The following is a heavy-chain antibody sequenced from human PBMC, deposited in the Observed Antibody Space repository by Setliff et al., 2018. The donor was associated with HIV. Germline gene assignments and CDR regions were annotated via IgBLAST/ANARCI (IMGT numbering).Heavy chain of an antibody. J-gene: IGHJ6*03. Sequence: SLRLSCTASGFTFSDSVMHWVRQAPGKGLEWVAFMWLDDNNKYYADSVKGRFTISRDNSKNILYLQMNSLKAEDTAVYYCAKGPEQVIRYYYYFMDVWGKGTTVTVSS. D-gene: IGHD2-21*01. CDR1: GFTFSDSV. CDR2: MWLDDNNK. CDR3: AKGPEQVIRYYYYFMDV. V-gene: IGHV3-33*06.